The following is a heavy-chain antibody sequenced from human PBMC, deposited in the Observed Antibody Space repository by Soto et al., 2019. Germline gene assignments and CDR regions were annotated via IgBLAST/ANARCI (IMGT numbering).Heavy chain of an antibody. V-gene: IGHV3-33*01. Sequence: QVQLVESGGGVVQPGRSLRLSCAASRFTFSSYGMHWVRQAPGKGLEWVAVIWYDGSNKYSADSVKGRFTISRDNAKNSLYLQMNSLRAEDTAVYYCAREEVITGTWHYGMDVWGQGTTVTVSS. CDR2: IWYDGSNK. J-gene: IGHJ6*02. CDR1: RFTFSSYG. D-gene: IGHD1-7*01. CDR3: AREEVITGTWHYGMDV.